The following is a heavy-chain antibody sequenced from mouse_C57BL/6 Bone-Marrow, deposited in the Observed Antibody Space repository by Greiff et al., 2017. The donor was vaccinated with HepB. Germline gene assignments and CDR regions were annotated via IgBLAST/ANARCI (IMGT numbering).Heavy chain of an antibody. Sequence: QVQLQQPGAELVRPGTSVKLSCKASGYTFTSYWMHWVKQRPGQGLEWIGVIDPSDSYTNYNQKFKGKATLTVDTSSSTAYMQLSSLTSDDSAVYYCARWFPAMDYWGQGTSVTVSS. CDR2: IDPSDSYT. J-gene: IGHJ4*01. CDR3: ARWFPAMDY. D-gene: IGHD2-2*01. CDR1: GYTFTSYW. V-gene: IGHV1-59*01.